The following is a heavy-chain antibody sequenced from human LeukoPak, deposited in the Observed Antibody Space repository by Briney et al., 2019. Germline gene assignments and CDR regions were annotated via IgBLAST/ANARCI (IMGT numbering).Heavy chain of an antibody. J-gene: IGHJ6*03. CDR3: AKDRNGSGSNYYYYYYMDV. CDR1: GFTFSSFA. V-gene: IGHV3-33*06. D-gene: IGHD3-10*01. CDR2: IWYDGSNK. Sequence: GGSRRLSCEASGFTFSSFALPWFGQAPAKGLRGVAVIWYDGSNKYYADSVKGRFTISRDNSKNTLYLQMNSLRAEDTAVYYCAKDRNGSGSNYYYYYYMDVWGKGTTVTVSS.